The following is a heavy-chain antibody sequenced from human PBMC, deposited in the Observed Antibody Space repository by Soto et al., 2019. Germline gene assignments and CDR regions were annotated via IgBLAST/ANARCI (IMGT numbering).Heavy chain of an antibody. Sequence: ASVKVSCKTSGYTLTDFGISWVRQAPGQGLEWMGWISAYNDDTKYTQKLQGRVTMTTETSTGTAYMELRSLRSDDTAVYYCARGDANVGLHGMDVWGQGTTVTVSS. CDR3: ARGDANVGLHGMDV. V-gene: IGHV1-18*01. D-gene: IGHD1-26*01. CDR2: ISAYNDDT. CDR1: GYTLTDFG. J-gene: IGHJ6*02.